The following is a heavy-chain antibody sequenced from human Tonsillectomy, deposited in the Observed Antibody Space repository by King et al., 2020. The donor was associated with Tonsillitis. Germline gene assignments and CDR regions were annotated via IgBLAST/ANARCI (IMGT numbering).Heavy chain of an antibody. CDR3: AKHDYSNYVGAFDI. CDR1: GFTFSSYG. D-gene: IGHD4-11*01. CDR2: IWYDGSNK. V-gene: IGHV3-33*06. Sequence: QLVESGGGVVQPGRSLRLSCAASGFTFSSYGMHWVRQAPGKGLEWVAVIWYDGSNKYYADSVKGRFTISRDNSKNTLYLQMNSLRAEDTAVYYCAKHDYSNYVGAFDIWGQGTMVTVSS. J-gene: IGHJ3*02.